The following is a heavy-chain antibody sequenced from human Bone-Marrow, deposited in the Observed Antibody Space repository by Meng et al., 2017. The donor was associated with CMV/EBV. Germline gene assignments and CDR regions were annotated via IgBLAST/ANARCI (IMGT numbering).Heavy chain of an antibody. CDR1: GFTFNSYG. J-gene: IGHJ6*02. CDR3: AKGMGAAGYYGMDV. CDR2: IWNDGRNE. D-gene: IGHD3-22*01. V-gene: IGHV3-33*03. Sequence: GESLKISCAASGFTFNSYGMNWVRQAPGKGLEWVAVIWNDGRNEDYADSVKGRFTISRDKSKNTLNLQMNSLRAEDTAVYYCAKGMGAAGYYGMDVWGRGTTVTVSS.